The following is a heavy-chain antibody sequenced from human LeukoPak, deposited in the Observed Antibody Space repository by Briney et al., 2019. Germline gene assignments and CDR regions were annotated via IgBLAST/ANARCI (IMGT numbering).Heavy chain of an antibody. Sequence: GGSLRLSCAASGFTVSSNYMSWVRQAPGKGLEWVATIYSGGSTYYADSVKGRFTISRDNSKNTLYLQMNSLRDEDTAVYYCARGATVVIAFYYMDVWGKGTTVTVSS. CDR1: GFTVSSNY. V-gene: IGHV3-53*01. CDR2: IYSGGST. CDR3: ARGATVVIAFYYMDV. D-gene: IGHD4-23*01. J-gene: IGHJ6*03.